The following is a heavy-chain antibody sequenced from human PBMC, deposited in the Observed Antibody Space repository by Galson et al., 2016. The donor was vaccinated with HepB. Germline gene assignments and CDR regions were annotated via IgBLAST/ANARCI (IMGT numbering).Heavy chain of an antibody. D-gene: IGHD3-3*01. J-gene: IGHJ6*02. CDR3: SRDPLGAVADGTDFLEGMDV. CDR2: ISSSSNTI. V-gene: IGHV3-48*01. CDR1: GFALSSYS. Sequence: SLRLSCAASGFALSSYSMNWVRQAPGKGLEWIAYISSSSNTIYYADSVKGRFNISRDNAKNSLFLQMNSLRVEDTAKYFCSRDPLGAVADGTDFLEGMDVGGPGTTVTVSS.